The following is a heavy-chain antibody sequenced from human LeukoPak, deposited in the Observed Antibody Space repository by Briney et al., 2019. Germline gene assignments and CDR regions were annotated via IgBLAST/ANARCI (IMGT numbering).Heavy chain of an antibody. D-gene: IGHD2-2*01. Sequence: PGGSLRLSCAASGFTVSSYYMSWVRQAPGKGLEWVSVSYSGGSTNYADSVKGRFTISRDNAKNTLYLQMTSLRVEDTAVYYCARGPIVVGTYYYMDVWGKGTTVTVSS. CDR1: GFTVSSYY. CDR3: ARGPIVVGTYYYMDV. CDR2: SYSGGST. J-gene: IGHJ6*03. V-gene: IGHV3-53*01.